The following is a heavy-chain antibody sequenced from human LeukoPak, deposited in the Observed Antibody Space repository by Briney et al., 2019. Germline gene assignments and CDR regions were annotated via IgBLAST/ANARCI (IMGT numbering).Heavy chain of an antibody. D-gene: IGHD6-19*01. CDR1: GGTFSSYA. CDR2: IIPIFGTA. Sequence: SVKVSCKASGGTFSSYAISWVRQAPGQGLEWMGGIIPIFGTANYAQKFQGRVTITADESTSTAYMELSSLRSEDTAVYYCARGGFIAVATHFDYWGQGTLVTVSS. J-gene: IGHJ4*02. CDR3: ARGGFIAVATHFDY. V-gene: IGHV1-69*13.